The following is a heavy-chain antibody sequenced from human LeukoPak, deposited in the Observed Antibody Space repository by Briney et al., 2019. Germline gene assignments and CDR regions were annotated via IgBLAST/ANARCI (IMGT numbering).Heavy chain of an antibody. D-gene: IGHD6-13*01. Sequence: GSLRLSCAASGFTFSSYAMHWVRQAPGKGLEWVAVISYDGSNKYYADSVKGRFTISRDNSKNTLYLQMNSLRAEDTAVYYCARGYSSSWPDYWGQGTLVTVSS. CDR3: ARGYSSSWPDY. J-gene: IGHJ4*01. V-gene: IGHV3-30*04. CDR1: GFTFSSYA. CDR2: ISYDGSNK.